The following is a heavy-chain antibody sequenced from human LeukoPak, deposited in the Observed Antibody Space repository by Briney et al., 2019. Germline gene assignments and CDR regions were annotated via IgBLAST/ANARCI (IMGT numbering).Heavy chain of an antibody. CDR2: IYHSGST. CDR3: AREGDSSAFDI. D-gene: IGHD3-22*01. Sequence: SETLSLTCTVSGGSISSSSYYWGWIRQPPGKGLEWIGSIYHSGSTYYNPSLKSRVTISVDTSKNQFSLKLSSVTAADTAVYYCAREGDSSAFDIWGQGTMVTVSS. CDR1: GGSISSSSYY. J-gene: IGHJ3*02. V-gene: IGHV4-39*07.